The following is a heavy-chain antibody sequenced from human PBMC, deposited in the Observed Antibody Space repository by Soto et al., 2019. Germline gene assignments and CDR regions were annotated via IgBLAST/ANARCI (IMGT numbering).Heavy chain of an antibody. J-gene: IGHJ6*02. D-gene: IGHD3-3*01. V-gene: IGHV3-23*01. CDR1: GFTFSSYA. CDR3: ARSVAYYDFWSGYEGPESHYYYGMDV. Sequence: PGGSLRLSCAASGFTFSSYAMSWVRQAPGKGLEWVSAISGSGGSTYYADSVKGRFTISRDNSKNTLYLQMNSLRAEDTAVYYCARSVAYYDFWSGYEGPESHYYYGMDVWGQGTTVTVSS. CDR2: ISGSGGST.